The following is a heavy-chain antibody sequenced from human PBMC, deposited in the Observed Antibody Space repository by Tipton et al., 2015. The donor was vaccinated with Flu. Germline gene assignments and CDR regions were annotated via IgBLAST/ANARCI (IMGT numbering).Heavy chain of an antibody. CDR2: IYGSGSA. CDR3: ARDDDTKSRNGMDV. J-gene: IGHJ6*02. Sequence: GLVKPSETLSLTCSVSGVSITDYYWTWIRQPAGKGLEWIGRIYGSGSANYNPSLKSRLTMSVDTSKNQLSLKLRSVTAADTAVYFCARDDDTKSRNGMDVWGQGTTVTVSS. D-gene: IGHD3-22*01. CDR1: GVSITDYY. V-gene: IGHV4-4*07.